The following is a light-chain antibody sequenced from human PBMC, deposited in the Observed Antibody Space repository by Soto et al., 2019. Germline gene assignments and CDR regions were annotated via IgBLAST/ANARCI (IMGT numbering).Light chain of an antibody. CDR1: QSVSSN. CDR3: QQYDNWPWT. Sequence: EIVMTQSPATLSVSPGERATLSCRASQSVSSNFAWYQQKPGHSPRLLMYGASTRATDIPARFSGSGSGTEVTLTISTLQSEEFAVYYGQQYDNWPWTFGPGTKVEI. J-gene: IGKJ1*01. V-gene: IGKV3-15*01. CDR2: GAS.